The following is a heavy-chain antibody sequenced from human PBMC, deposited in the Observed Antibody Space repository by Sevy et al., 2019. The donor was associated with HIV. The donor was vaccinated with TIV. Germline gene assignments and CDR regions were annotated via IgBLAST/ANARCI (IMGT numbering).Heavy chain of an antibody. D-gene: IGHD3-3*01. Sequence: GGSLRLSCTASGFIFNSYVISWVRQAPGKGLEWVSTISGSGGSTYYAESVKGRLTVSRDNSKHTVYLQMDSLRDEDTAVYYCAKASGSGYLSWGQGTLVTVSS. V-gene: IGHV3-23*01. CDR2: ISGSGGST. CDR3: AKASGSGYLS. CDR1: GFIFNSYV. J-gene: IGHJ5*02.